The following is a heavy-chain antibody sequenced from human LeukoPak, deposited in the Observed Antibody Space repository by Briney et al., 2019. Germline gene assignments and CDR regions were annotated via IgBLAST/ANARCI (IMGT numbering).Heavy chain of an antibody. J-gene: IGHJ4*02. D-gene: IGHD2-2*02. CDR1: GVSISSGVYY. V-gene: IGHV4-30-2*01. Sequence: SQTRSLACTVSGVSISSGVYYWSWIRQPPGKGLEWIGYIYHSGSTYYNPSLKSRVTISVDRSKNQFSLKLNSVTAADTAVYYCARDCSASCYTGLDYWGQGTLVTVSS. CDR2: IYHSGST. CDR3: ARDCSASCYTGLDY.